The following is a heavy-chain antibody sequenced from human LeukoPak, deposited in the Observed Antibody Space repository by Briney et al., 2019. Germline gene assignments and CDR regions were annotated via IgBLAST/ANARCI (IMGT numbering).Heavy chain of an antibody. J-gene: IGHJ4*02. D-gene: IGHD4-11*01. CDR1: GYTFTIYG. CDR2: ISAYNGNT. V-gene: IGHV1-18*01. Sequence: AASVNVSFTASGYTFTIYGISWVRPAPGQGLGWMGWISAYNGNTNYAQKLQGRVTITTDTSTSTAYMELRSLRSDDTAVYYCARDSRDSNYDIDYWGQGTLVTVSS. CDR3: ARDSRDSNYDIDY.